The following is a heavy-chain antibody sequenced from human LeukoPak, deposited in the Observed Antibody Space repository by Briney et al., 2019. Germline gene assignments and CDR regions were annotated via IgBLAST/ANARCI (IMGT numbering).Heavy chain of an antibody. V-gene: IGHV3-33*01. Sequence: GGSLRLSCAASGFTFSSYGMHWVRQAPGKGLEWVAVIWHDGSNKYYADSVKGRFTISRDNSKNTLYLQMNSLRAEDTAVYYCTTYYDYTNCDYWGQGTLVTVSS. D-gene: IGHD3-22*01. CDR3: TTYYDYTNCDY. J-gene: IGHJ4*02. CDR2: IWHDGSNK. CDR1: GFTFSSYG.